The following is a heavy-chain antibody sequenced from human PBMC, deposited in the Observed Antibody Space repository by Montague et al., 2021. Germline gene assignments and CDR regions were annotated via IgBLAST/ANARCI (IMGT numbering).Heavy chain of an antibody. D-gene: IGHD6-13*01. Sequence: TLSLTCTVSGDSLSSVGYSWTWIRQHPGKGLEWIGYMYYSGSTYYNPSLKSRVTISGDTSKNHFSLRLTSVTAADTAVYYCAGGRLATGDFDYWGQGTLVTVSS. CDR2: MYYSGST. CDR1: GDSLSSVGYS. CDR3: AGGRLATGDFDY. J-gene: IGHJ4*02. V-gene: IGHV4-31*03.